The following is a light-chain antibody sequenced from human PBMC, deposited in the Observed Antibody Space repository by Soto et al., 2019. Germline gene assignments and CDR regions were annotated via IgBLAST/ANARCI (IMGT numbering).Light chain of an antibody. CDR1: SSNIGSNY. CDR2: RNN. CDR3: AAWDDSLKV. J-gene: IGLJ1*01. Sequence: QSVLTQPPSASGTPGQRVTISCSGSSSNIGSNYVYWYQQLPGTAPKLLIYRNNQRPSGVPDRFSGSKSGTSASLAISGLGSEDEADYYCAAWDDSLKVFGTGTKLTVL. V-gene: IGLV1-47*01.